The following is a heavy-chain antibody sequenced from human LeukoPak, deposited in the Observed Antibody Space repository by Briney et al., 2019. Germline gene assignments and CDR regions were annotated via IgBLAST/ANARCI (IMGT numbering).Heavy chain of an antibody. D-gene: IGHD3-10*01. V-gene: IGHV3-9*01. CDR2: ISWNSNSL. Sequence: GGSLRLSCAASGFTFDDYAMHWVRQAPGKGLEWVSGISWNSNSLGYADSVKGRFTISRDNAKNSLYLQMNSLRAEDTALYYCAKGGFGEFLHWFDPWGQGTLVTVSS. J-gene: IGHJ5*02. CDR3: AKGGFGEFLHWFDP. CDR1: GFTFDDYA.